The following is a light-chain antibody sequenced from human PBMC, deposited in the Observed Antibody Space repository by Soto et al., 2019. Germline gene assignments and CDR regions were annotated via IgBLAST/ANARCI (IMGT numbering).Light chain of an antibody. J-gene: IGLJ1*01. CDR1: NINVGDNH. V-gene: IGLV1-47*02. CDR2: TNN. CDR3: AAWDDSLGAYV. Sequence: QSALTQPPSVSAAPGQRVTISCSGSNINVGDNHVSWYQHLPGTAPRLLIYTNNQRPSGVPQRFSGSKTGTSASLAIGGLQSEDGADYYCAAWDDSLGAYVFGTGTKVTV.